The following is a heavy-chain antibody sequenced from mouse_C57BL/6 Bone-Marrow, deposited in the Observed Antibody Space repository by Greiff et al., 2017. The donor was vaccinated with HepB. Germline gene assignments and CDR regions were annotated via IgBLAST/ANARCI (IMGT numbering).Heavy chain of an antibody. V-gene: IGHV5-9-1*02. J-gene: IGHJ1*03. CDR2: ISSGGDYI. D-gene: IGHD2-4*01. CDR1: GFTFSSYA. Sequence: EVKVVDSGEGLVKPGGSLKLSCAASGFTFSSYAMSWVRQTPEKRLEWVAYISSGGDYIYYADTVKGRFTISRDNARNTLYLQMSSLKSEDTAMYYCTRDRDYDWYFDVWGTGTTVTVSS. CDR3: TRDRDYDWYFDV.